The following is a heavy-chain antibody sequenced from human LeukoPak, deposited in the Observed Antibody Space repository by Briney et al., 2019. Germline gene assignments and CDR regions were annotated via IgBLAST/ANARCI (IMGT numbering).Heavy chain of an antibody. CDR3: ARSLAAAGPYYYYYYMDV. D-gene: IGHD6-13*01. J-gene: IGHJ6*03. V-gene: IGHV3-53*01. Sequence: GGSLRLSCAASGFTVSSNYMSWVRQAPGKGLEWVSVIYSGGSTYYADSVKGRFTISRDNSKNTLYLQMNSLRAEDTAVYYCARSLAAAGPYYYYYYMDVWGKGTTVAVSS. CDR2: IYSGGST. CDR1: GFTVSSNY.